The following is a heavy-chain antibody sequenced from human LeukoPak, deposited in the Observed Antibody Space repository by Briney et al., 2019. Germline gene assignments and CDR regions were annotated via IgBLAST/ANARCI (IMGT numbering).Heavy chain of an antibody. V-gene: IGHV3-30*18. CDR3: AEALCRPRSYSGSYYETCYYYYGMDV. Sequence: GRSLRLSCAASGFTFSSYGMHWVRQAPGKGLEWVAVISYDGSNKYYADSVKGRFTISRDSSKNTLYLQMNSLRAEDTAAYYCAEALCRPRSYSGSYYETCYYYYGMDVWGQGTTVTVSS. CDR1: GFTFSSYG. D-gene: IGHD1-26*01. J-gene: IGHJ6*02. CDR2: ISYDGSNK.